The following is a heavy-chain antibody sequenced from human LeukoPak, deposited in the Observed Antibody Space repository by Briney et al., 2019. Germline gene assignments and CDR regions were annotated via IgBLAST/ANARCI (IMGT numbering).Heavy chain of an antibody. CDR2: IYYSGST. V-gene: IGHV4-39*07. CDR1: GGSISSSSYY. J-gene: IGHJ4*02. CDR3: ARDPDYSNYGY. Sequence: SETLSLTCTVSGGSISSSSYYWGWIRQPPGKGLEWIGSIYYSGSTYYNPSLKSRVTISVDTSKNQFSLKLSSVTAADTAVYYCARDPDYSNYGYWGQGTLVTVSS. D-gene: IGHD4-11*01.